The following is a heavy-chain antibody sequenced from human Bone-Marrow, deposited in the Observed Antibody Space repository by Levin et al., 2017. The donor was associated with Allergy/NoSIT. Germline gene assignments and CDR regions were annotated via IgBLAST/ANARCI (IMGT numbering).Heavy chain of an antibody. CDR1: GYTFTSYD. V-gene: IGHV1-8*01. CDR2: MNPNSGNT. CDR3: ARARIAVAGRGFDP. Sequence: EASVKVSCKASGYTFTSYDINWVRQATGQGLEWMGWMNPNSGNTGYAQKFQGRVTMTRNTSISTAYMELSSLRSEDTAVYYCARARIAVAGRGFDPWGQGTLVTVSS. D-gene: IGHD6-19*01. J-gene: IGHJ5*02.